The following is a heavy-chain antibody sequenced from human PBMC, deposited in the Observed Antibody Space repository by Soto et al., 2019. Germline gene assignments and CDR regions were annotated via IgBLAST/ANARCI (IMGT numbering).Heavy chain of an antibody. V-gene: IGHV3-30*03. CDR2: ISYDGSNK. CDR3: GAGSGYYGMGV. CDR1: GFTFSSYG. Sequence: GGSLRLSCAASGFTFSSYGMHWVRQAPGKGLEWVAVISYDGSNKYYADSVKGRFTISRDNSKNTLYLQMNSLRAEDTAVYYCGAGSGYYGMGVWGQGTTVTVSS. J-gene: IGHJ6*02. D-gene: IGHD3-10*01.